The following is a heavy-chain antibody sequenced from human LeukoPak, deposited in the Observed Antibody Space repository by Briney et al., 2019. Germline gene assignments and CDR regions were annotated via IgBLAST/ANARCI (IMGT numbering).Heavy chain of an antibody. CDR2: ISYSGST. Sequence: SETLSLTCTVSGGSISSYYWSWIRQSPGKGLEWIAYISYSGSTNYNPSLKTRATISVDTSKNQFSLKLSSVTAADTAVYYCARNYGGDSGAFFWSWGQGTLVTVSS. J-gene: IGHJ5*02. CDR3: ARNYGGDSGAFFWS. V-gene: IGHV4-59*08. CDR1: GGSISSYY. D-gene: IGHD4-23*01.